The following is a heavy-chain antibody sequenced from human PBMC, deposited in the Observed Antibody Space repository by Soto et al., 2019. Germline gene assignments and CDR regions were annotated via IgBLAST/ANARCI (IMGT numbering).Heavy chain of an antibody. J-gene: IGHJ4*02. CDR3: ATEMGATQGPFDN. CDR1: VFPFGANA. Sequence: GGSLRLSCVVSVFPFGANAMSWVRQAPGKGLERVSGLSNTGRRTSYADSVKGRFNISRDNSENTVYLQMSSLRVEDTAVYYCATEMGATQGPFDNWGPGTLLTVSS. CDR2: LSNTGRRT. D-gene: IGHD1-26*01. V-gene: IGHV3-23*01.